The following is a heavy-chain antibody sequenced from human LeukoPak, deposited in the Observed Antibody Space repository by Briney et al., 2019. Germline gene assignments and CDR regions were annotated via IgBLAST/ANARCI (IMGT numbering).Heavy chain of an antibody. Sequence: GGSLRLSCAASGFTFSSYDMHWVRQATGKGLEWVSAIGTAGDTYYPGSVKGRFAISRENAKNSLYLQMNSLRAGDTAVYYCAKGGGSYSAYLFDYWGQGTLVTVSS. D-gene: IGHD1-26*01. CDR1: GFTFSSYD. J-gene: IGHJ4*02. CDR2: IGTAGDT. CDR3: AKGGGSYSAYLFDY. V-gene: IGHV3-13*01.